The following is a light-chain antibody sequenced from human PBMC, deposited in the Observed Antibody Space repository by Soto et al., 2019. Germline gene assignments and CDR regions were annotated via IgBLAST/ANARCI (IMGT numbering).Light chain of an antibody. CDR3: QQYGSSPPMFT. CDR1: QSVDRSY. V-gene: IGKV3-20*01. CDR2: GAS. Sequence: EGVLTQSPGTLSLSPGERATLSGRASQSVDRSYLAWYQQRPGQAPRLLIYGASSRATGIPDRFSGSGSGTDFTLTISRLEPEDFAVYFCQQYGSSPPMFTFGQGTKLEIK. J-gene: IGKJ2*01.